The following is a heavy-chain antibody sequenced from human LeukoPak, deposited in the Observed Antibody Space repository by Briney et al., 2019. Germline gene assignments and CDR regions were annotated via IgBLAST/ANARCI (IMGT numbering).Heavy chain of an antibody. J-gene: IGHJ2*01. D-gene: IGHD3-16*01. CDR2: IIPIFGTA. V-gene: IGHV1-69*01. CDR1: GGTFSSYA. CDR3: ASLRNYGLPYWYFDL. Sequence: SVKLSCKASGGTFSSYAISWVRQAPGQGLEWRGGIIPIFGTANYAQKFQGRVTITAAESTSTAYMELSRLRSEDTAVYYCASLRNYGLPYWYFDLWGGGTLVTVSS.